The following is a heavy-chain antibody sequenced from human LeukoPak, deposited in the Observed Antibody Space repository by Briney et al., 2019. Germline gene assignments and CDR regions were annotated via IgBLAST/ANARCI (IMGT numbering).Heavy chain of an antibody. Sequence: GGSLRLSCTASGFTFGDYAMSWVRQAPGKGLEWVGFIRSKTYGGTTEYAASVKGRFTISRDDSKSIAYPQMNSLKTEDTAVYYCSRLTTNWNFATYFDYWGQGTLVTVSS. CDR3: SRLTTNWNFATYFDY. CDR1: GFTFGDYA. D-gene: IGHD1-7*01. CDR2: IRSKTYGGTT. V-gene: IGHV3-49*04. J-gene: IGHJ4*02.